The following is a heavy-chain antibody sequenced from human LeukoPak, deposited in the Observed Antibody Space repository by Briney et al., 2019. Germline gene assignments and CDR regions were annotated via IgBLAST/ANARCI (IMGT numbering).Heavy chain of an antibody. CDR3: AREGLAAAANYYFDY. V-gene: IGHV3-33*01. Sequence: PGGSLRLSCAASGFTFSSYGMHWVRQAPGKGLEWVADIWYDGSNKYYADSVRGRFTISRDNSKNTLYLQMNSLRAEDTAVYYCAREGLAAAANYYFDYWGQGTLVTVSS. CDR2: IWYDGSNK. D-gene: IGHD6-13*01. CDR1: GFTFSSYG. J-gene: IGHJ4*02.